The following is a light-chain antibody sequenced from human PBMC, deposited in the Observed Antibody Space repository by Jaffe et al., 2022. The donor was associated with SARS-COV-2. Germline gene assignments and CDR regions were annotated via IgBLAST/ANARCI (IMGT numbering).Light chain of an antibody. CDR2: DTS. CDR3: QQRSDWPLT. V-gene: IGKV3-11*01. CDR1: QSVDPN. J-gene: IGKJ4*01. Sequence: EIVLTQSPATLSLSPGERATLSCRASQSVDPNLLWFQQKPGQPPRLLIYDTSSRATGIPARISGSGSGTDFTLTIVNLEPEDFAVYYCQQRSDWPLTFGGGTKVEIK.